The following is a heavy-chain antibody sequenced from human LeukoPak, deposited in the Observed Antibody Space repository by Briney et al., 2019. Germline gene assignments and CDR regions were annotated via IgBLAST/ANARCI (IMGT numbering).Heavy chain of an antibody. Sequence: ASVKVSCKASGYTFTSYGISWVRQAPGQGLEWMGWISAYNGNTNYAQKLQGRVTMTTDTSTSTAYMALRSLRSDDTAVDYCARDRYYDSSGYWVAFDYWGQGTLVTVSS. V-gene: IGHV1-18*01. J-gene: IGHJ4*02. CDR3: ARDRYYDSSGYWVAFDY. CDR1: GYTFTSYG. CDR2: ISAYNGNT. D-gene: IGHD3-22*01.